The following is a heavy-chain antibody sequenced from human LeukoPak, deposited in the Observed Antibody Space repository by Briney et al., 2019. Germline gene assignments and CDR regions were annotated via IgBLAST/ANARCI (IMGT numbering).Heavy chain of an antibody. V-gene: IGHV3-7*03. Sequence: GGSLRLSCAASGFTLSNHWMTWIRQVPGRGPEWVANVNRDGSETYYLDSVKGRFTISKDNAKNSLYLQMNSLRAEDTALYHCARNNGMDVWGQGTTVIVSS. J-gene: IGHJ6*02. CDR2: VNRDGSET. CDR1: GFTLSNHW. CDR3: ARNNGMDV.